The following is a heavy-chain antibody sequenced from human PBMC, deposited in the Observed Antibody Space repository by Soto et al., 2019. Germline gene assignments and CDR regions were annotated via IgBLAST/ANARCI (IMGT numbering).Heavy chain of an antibody. J-gene: IGHJ3*02. Sequence: SLSLSCAASGFTFSSYAMHLVRQAPGKGLEWVAVISYDGSNKYYADSVKGRFTISRENSKNTLYLQMNSLRAEDTAVYYCARDPRLGKVGWAFDIWGQGTMVTVSS. CDR2: ISYDGSNK. CDR3: ARDPRLGKVGWAFDI. CDR1: GFTFSSYA. D-gene: IGHD7-27*01. V-gene: IGHV3-30-3*01.